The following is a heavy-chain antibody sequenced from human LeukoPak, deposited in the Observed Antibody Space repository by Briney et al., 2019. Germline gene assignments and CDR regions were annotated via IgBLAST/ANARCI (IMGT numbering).Heavy chain of an antibody. CDR1: GFTFYDYG. CDR2: INWNGGST. J-gene: IGHJ4*02. CDR3: ARGINWIDY. Sequence: GGSLRLSCAASGFTFYDYGMTWGRQSPGKGLEWVSGINWNGGSTSYADSVKGRFTISRDNSKNSLYLQVNSLRAQDTALYYCARGINWIDYWGQGTLVTVS. V-gene: IGHV3-20*04. D-gene: IGHD1-20*01.